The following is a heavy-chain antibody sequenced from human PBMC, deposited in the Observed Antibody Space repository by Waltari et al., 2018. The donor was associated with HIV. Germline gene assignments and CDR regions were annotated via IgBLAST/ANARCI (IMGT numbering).Heavy chain of an antibody. CDR2: IAFRSAYT. CDR3: ARVARGLRQGTFDI. Sequence: QVHLVESGGDLVKPGGSLRLSCVASGFTFSDYYMTWVRQAPGKRLEGVSYIAFRSAYTNYGDSVKGLFTMSRDDAKKSLFLQMNSLRPEDTAVYYCARVARGLRQGTFDIWGQGTMVTVSS. D-gene: IGHD4-17*01. V-gene: IGHV3-11*05. CDR1: GFTFSDYY. J-gene: IGHJ3*02.